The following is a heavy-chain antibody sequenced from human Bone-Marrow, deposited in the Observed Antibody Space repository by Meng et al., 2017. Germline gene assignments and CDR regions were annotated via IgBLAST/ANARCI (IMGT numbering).Heavy chain of an antibody. CDR2: ISYDGSNK. Sequence: QVQLVGSGGGGVQPGRSLRLSCAASGFTFSSYGMHWVRQAPGKGLEWVAVISYDGSNKYYADSVKGRFTISRDNSKNTLYLQMNSLRAEDTAVYYCARGSYGQGIDYWGQGTLVTVSS. V-gene: IGHV3-30*06. D-gene: IGHD3-16*01. J-gene: IGHJ4*02. CDR3: ARGSYGQGIDY. CDR1: GFTFSSYG.